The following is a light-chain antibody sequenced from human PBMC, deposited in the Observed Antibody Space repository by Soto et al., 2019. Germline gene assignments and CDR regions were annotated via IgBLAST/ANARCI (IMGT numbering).Light chain of an antibody. J-gene: IGKJ3*01. Sequence: DIQMTQSPSYVSASVGDRVTITCRASKGISSWLAWYQQKPGKAPKLLIYAASSLQSGVPSRFSGSGSGTYFTLTISSLQPEDVANYYCQQANSFPFTFGPGTKVDIK. V-gene: IGKV1-12*02. CDR3: QQANSFPFT. CDR1: KGISSW. CDR2: AAS.